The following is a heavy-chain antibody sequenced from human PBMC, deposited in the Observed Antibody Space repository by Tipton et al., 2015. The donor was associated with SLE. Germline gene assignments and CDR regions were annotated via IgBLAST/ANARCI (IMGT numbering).Heavy chain of an antibody. CDR1: GGSISSHY. Sequence: TLSLTCTVSGGSISSHYWSWIRQPPGKGLEWIGYIYYSGSTNYNPSLKSRVTISVDTSKNQFSLKLSSVTAADTAVYYCASLFSSTSLEYFDYWGQGTLVTVSS. CDR3: ASLFSSTSLEYFDY. J-gene: IGHJ4*02. D-gene: IGHD2-2*01. V-gene: IGHV4-59*11. CDR2: IYYSGST.